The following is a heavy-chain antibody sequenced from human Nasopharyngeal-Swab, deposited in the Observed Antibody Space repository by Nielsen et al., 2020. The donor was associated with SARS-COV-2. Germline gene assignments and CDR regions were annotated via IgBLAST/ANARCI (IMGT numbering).Heavy chain of an antibody. CDR3: AREGSYGDYDNWFDP. J-gene: IGHJ5*02. CDR2: IKPDGGEI. CDR1: GFTFSSYW. D-gene: IGHD4-17*01. V-gene: IGHV3-7*01. Sequence: GGSLRLSCAASGFTFSSYWMSWVRQAPGKGLEWVANIKPDGGEIYYVDSVKGRFTISRDNAKNSLYLQMNSLRAEDTAVYYCAREGSYGDYDNWFDPWGQGTLVTVSS.